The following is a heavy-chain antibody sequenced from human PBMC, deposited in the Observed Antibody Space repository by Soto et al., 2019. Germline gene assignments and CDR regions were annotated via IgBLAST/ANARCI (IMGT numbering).Heavy chain of an antibody. V-gene: IGHV4-59*01. J-gene: IGHJ4*02. CDR3: ARESRYSSSLFDY. CDR1: GGSISSYY. D-gene: IGHD6-13*01. CDR2: IYYSGST. Sequence: SETLSLTCTVSGGSISSYYWSWIRQPPGKGLEWIGYIYYSGSTNYNPSLKSRVTISVDTSKNQFSLKLSSVTAADTAVYYCARESRYSSSLFDYWGQGTLVTVSS.